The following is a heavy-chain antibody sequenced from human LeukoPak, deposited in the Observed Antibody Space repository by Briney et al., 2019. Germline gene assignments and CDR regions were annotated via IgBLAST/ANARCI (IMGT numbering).Heavy chain of an antibody. D-gene: IGHD2-2*01. J-gene: IGHJ1*01. V-gene: IGHV2-5*02. CDR3: AHIVVVPAAIGGWYEQYSQH. CDR2: IYWDDDK. Sequence: SGPTLVNPTQTLTLTCTFSGFSLSTSGVGVGWIRQPPGKALEWLALIYWDDDKRYSPSLKSRLTITKDTSKNQVVLTMTNMDPVDTATYYCAHIVVVPAAIGGWYEQYSQHWGQGTLVTVSS. CDR1: GFSLSTSGVG.